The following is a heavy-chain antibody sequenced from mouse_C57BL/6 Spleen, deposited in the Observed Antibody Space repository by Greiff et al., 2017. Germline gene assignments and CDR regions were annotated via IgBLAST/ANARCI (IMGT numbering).Heavy chain of an antibody. CDR2: IYPGDGDT. CDR3: ARAGIYYYGSSYGAMDY. V-gene: IGHV1-82*01. CDR1: GYAFSSSW. Sequence: VQLQQSGPELVKPGASVKISCKASGYAFSSSWMNWVKQRPGKGLEWIGRIYPGDGDTNYNGKFKGKATLTADKSSSTAYMQLSSLTSEDSAVYFCARAGIYYYGSSYGAMDYWGQGTSVTVSS. D-gene: IGHD1-1*01. J-gene: IGHJ4*01.